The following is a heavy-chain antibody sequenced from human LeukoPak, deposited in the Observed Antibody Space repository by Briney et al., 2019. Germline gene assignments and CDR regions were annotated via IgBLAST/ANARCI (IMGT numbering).Heavy chain of an antibody. CDR2: ISSSSSYT. D-gene: IGHD3-22*01. CDR1: GFTFSDYY. V-gene: IGHV3-11*05. CDR3: ARDVVVVIRDYLDYYGMDV. Sequence: PGGSLRLSCAASGFTFSDYYMSWIRQAPGKGLEWVSYISSSSSYTNYADSVKGRSTISRDNAKNSLYLQMNSLRAEDTAVYYCARDVVVVIRDYLDYYGMDVWGQGTTVTVSS. J-gene: IGHJ6*02.